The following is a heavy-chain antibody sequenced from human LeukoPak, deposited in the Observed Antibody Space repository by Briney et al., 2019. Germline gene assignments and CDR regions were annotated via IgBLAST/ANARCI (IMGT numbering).Heavy chain of an antibody. V-gene: IGHV3-23*01. CDR2: ISASGSLI. D-gene: IGHD6-6*01. CDR1: GFTFNDYG. Sequence: PGGSLRLSCAASGFTFNDYGMSWVRQAPGKGLEWVSSISASGSLIYYTDSVEGRFTISRDNSKNTLYLQMNSLRPEDAAVYYCAKYVVLSSSGPFDSWGQGTLVTVSS. J-gene: IGHJ4*02. CDR3: AKYVVLSSSGPFDS.